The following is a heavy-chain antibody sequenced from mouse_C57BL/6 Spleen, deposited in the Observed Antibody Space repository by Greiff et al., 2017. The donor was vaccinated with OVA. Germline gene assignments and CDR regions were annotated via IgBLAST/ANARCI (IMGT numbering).Heavy chain of an antibody. CDR3: ARSGYYYGSSPGY. J-gene: IGHJ2*01. V-gene: IGHV1-53*01. Sequence: VQLQQPGTELVKPGASVKLSCKASGYTFTSYWMHWVKQRPGQGLEWIGNINPSNGGTNYNEKFKSKATLTVDKSSSTAYMQLSSLTSEGSAVYYCARSGYYYGSSPGYWGQGTTLTVSS. CDR2: INPSNGGT. D-gene: IGHD1-1*01. CDR1: GYTFTSYW.